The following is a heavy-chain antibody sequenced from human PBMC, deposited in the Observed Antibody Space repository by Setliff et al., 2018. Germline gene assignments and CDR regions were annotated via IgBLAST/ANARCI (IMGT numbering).Heavy chain of an antibody. CDR1: GYTFTSYG. CDR2: IIPILGIA. D-gene: IGHD2-2*01. Sequence: SVKVSCKASGYTFTSYGFSWVRQAPGQGLEWMGGIIPILGIANYAQKFQGRVTITTDESTSTAYMELSSLRSEDTAVYYCAIVVPALTYYYYGMDVWGQGTTVTVSS. J-gene: IGHJ6*02. CDR3: AIVVPALTYYYYGMDV. V-gene: IGHV1-69*10.